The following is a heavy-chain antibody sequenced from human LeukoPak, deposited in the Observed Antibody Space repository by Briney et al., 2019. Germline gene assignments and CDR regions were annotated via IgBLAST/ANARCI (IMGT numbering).Heavy chain of an antibody. V-gene: IGHV4-59*12. CDR1: GGSISSYC. J-gene: IGHJ4*02. Sequence: SETLSLTCTVSGGSISSYCWSWIRQPPGKGLEWIGYIYYSGSTNYNPSLKSRVTISVDTSKNQFSLKLSSVTAADTAVYYCAREYCSGGSCYSADWGQGTLVTVSS. D-gene: IGHD2-15*01. CDR3: AREYCSGGSCYSAD. CDR2: IYYSGST.